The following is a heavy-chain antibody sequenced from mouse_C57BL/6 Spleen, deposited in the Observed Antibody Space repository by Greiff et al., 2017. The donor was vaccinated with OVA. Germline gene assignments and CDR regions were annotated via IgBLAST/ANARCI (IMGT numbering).Heavy chain of an antibody. J-gene: IGHJ3*01. CDR1: GFSFNTYA. D-gene: IGHD4-1*02. Sequence: EVQVVESGGGLVQPKGSLKLSCAASGFSFNTYAMNWVRQAPGKGLEWVARIRSKSNNYATYYADSVKDRFTISRDDSESMLYLQMNNLKTEDTAMYDCVSSSTGTWFAYWGQGTLVTVSA. CDR2: IRSKSNNYAT. CDR3: VSSSTGTWFAY. V-gene: IGHV10-1*01.